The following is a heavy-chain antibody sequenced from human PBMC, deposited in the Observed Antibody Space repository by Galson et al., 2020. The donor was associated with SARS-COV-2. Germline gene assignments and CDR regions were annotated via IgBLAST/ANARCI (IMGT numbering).Heavy chain of an antibody. V-gene: IGHV3-7*04. J-gene: IGHJ4*02. D-gene: IGHD2-15*01. CDR2: IKQDGRAT. CDR1: SFTFSNYW. CDR3: ARALEYGGNCFLEY. Sequence: GGSLRLSCGASSFTFSNYWMTWVRQAPGKGLEWVAHIKQDGRATYYVDPVKGRFTISRDNAKNSWYLQMNSLRDDDTAVYYCARALEYGGNCFLEYWGQGTLVTVSS.